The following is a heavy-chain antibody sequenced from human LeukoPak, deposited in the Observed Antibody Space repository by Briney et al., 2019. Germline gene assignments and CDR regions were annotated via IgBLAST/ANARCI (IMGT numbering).Heavy chain of an antibody. CDR2: SYHSGGT. CDR1: GYSIRSGYY. CDR3: TRSDYSTYFNY. Sequence: SETLSLTCTVSGYSIRSGYYWAWIRQPPGKGLEWIGSSYHSGGTDYNPSLKSRITISVDTSKNQFSLKLSSVTAADTAVYYCTRSDYSTYFNYWGPGTLVTVSS. D-gene: IGHD2-15*01. J-gene: IGHJ4*02. V-gene: IGHV4-38-2*02.